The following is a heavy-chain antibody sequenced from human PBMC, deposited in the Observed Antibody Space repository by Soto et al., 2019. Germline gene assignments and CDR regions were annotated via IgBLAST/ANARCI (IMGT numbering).Heavy chain of an antibody. CDR3: AKSGVPAAIRRGSSGWIGVDYYYGMDV. Sequence: QAGGSLRLSCAASGFTFSSYGMHWVRQAPGKGLEWVAVISYDGSNKYYADSVKGRFTISRDNSKNTLYLQMNSLRAEDTDVYYCAKSGVPAAIRRGSSGWIGVDYYYGMDVWGQGTTVTVSS. D-gene: IGHD2-2*02. CDR2: ISYDGSNK. J-gene: IGHJ6*02. CDR1: GFTFSSYG. V-gene: IGHV3-30*18.